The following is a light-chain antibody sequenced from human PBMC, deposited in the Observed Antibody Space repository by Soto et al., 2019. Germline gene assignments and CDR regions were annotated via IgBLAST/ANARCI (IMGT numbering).Light chain of an antibody. V-gene: IGKV3-20*01. CDR3: QQYDGSLPYT. CDR2: GVS. J-gene: IGKJ2*01. CDR1: QTVRNSY. Sequence: EIVLTQSPGTLSLSPGERATLSCRASQTVRNSYLACYQQKPGQAPRHLIYGVSARATGIPDRFSGSGSGTDFTLTISRLEPEDFAVFYCQQYDGSLPYTFGQGTKLEIK.